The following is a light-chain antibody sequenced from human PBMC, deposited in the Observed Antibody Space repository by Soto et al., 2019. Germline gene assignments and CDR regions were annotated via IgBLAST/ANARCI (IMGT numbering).Light chain of an antibody. J-gene: IGLJ1*01. CDR2: QVN. V-gene: IGLV2-14*03. Sequence: QSALTQPASVSGSPGQSITISCTGTSSDIGTYNFVSWYQQRPDKAPELMIYQVNRRPSGVSSRFSGSKSGNTASLTISGLRAEDEGDYYCCSYRGGNTPDVFGAGTKVTVL. CDR1: SSDIGTYNF. CDR3: CSYRGGNTPDV.